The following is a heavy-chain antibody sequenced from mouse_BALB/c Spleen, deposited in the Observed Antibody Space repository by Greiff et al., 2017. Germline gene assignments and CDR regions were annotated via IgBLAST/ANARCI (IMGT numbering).Heavy chain of an antibody. CDR2: IWAGGST. J-gene: IGHJ1*01. CDR1: GFSLTSYG. D-gene: IGHD2-1*01. Sequence: VQLQQSGPGLVAPSQSLSITCTVSGFSLTSYGVHWVRQPPGKGLEWLGVIWAGGSTNYNSALMSRLSISKDNSKSQVFLKMNSLQTDDTAMYYCARDGDGNHWYFDVWGAGTTVTVSS. CDR3: ARDGDGNHWYFDV. V-gene: IGHV2-9*02.